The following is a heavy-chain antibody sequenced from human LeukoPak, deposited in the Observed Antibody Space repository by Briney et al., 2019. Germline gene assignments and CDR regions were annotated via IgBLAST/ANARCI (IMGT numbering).Heavy chain of an antibody. D-gene: IGHD3-3*01. CDR3: AREGDDDFWSGYYPY. CDR2: ISGSGAGT. CDR1: GFPFSNSA. Sequence: GGSLRLSCAASGFPFSNSAMSWVRQAPGKGLEWVSAISGSGAGTYYADSVKGRFTISRDTSKNTLYLQMNSLRAEDTAVYYCAREGDDDFWSGYYPYWGQGTLVTVSS. J-gene: IGHJ4*02. V-gene: IGHV3-23*01.